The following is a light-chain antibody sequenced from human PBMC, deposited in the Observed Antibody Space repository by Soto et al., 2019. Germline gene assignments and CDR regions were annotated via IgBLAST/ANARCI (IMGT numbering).Light chain of an antibody. Sequence: QSVLTQPPSVSGAPGQSVTISCTGTSSNIGAGYDIHWYQQPPGTAPKLVIYNNHNRPSGVPDRFSGSKSGTSGSLAITGLQAEDEADYFCSSYTSSSTPVVFGGGTKVTVL. J-gene: IGLJ2*01. V-gene: IGLV1-40*01. CDR1: SSNIGAGYD. CDR2: NNH. CDR3: SSYTSSSTPVV.